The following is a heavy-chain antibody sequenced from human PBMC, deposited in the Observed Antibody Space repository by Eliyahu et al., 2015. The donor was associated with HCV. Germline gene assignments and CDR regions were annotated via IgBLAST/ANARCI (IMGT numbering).Heavy chain of an antibody. D-gene: IGHD3-16*02. CDR2: IYYSGST. CDR3: SRHGGLRLGELSLFSVGVWYFDL. Sequence: GLEWIGYIYYSGSTNYNPSLKSRVTISVDTSKNQFPLKLSXVTAADTAVYYCSRHGGLRLGELSLFSVGVWYFDLWGRGTLVTVSS. J-gene: IGHJ2*01. V-gene: IGHV4-59*08.